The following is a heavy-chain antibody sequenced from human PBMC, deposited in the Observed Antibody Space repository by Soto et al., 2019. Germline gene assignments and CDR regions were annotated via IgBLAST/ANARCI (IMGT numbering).Heavy chain of an antibody. V-gene: IGHV4-39*07. CDR3: ARDLTDDAFDI. D-gene: IGHD7-27*01. Sequence: SETLSLTCTVSGGSISSSSYYWGWIRQPPGKGLEWIGSIYYSGSTYYNPSLKSRVTISVDTSKNQFSLKLSSVTAADTAVYYCARDLTDDAFDIWGQGTMVTVSS. J-gene: IGHJ3*02. CDR1: GGSISSSSYY. CDR2: IYYSGST.